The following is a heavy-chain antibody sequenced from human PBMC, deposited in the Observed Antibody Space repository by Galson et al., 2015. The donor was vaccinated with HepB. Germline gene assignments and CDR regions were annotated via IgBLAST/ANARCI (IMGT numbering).Heavy chain of an antibody. V-gene: IGHV3-23*01. Sequence: SLRLSCAASGFTFSSYAMSWVRQAPGKGLQWVSGISGSGGSTYYADSVKGRFTISRDNSKNRLYLQMNSLRAEDTAVYYCAKASGADSKYVNYYYYYGMDVWGQGTTVTVSS. J-gene: IGHJ6*02. CDR3: AKASGADSKYVNYYYYYGMDV. CDR1: GFTFSSYA. D-gene: IGHD4-11*01. CDR2: ISGSGGST.